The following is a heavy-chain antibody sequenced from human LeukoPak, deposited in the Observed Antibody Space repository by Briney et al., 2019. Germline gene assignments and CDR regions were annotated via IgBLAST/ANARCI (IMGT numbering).Heavy chain of an antibody. V-gene: IGHV1-69*13. CDR1: GGTFSSYA. CDR3: ASGEMATTTEGYYYMDV. D-gene: IGHD5-24*01. J-gene: IGHJ6*03. CDR2: IIPIFGTA. Sequence: SVKVSCKASGGTFSSYAISWVRQASGQGLEWMGGIIPIFGTANYAQKFQGRDTITADESTSTAYMELSSLRSEDTAVYYCASGEMATTTEGYYYMDVWGKGTTVTVSS.